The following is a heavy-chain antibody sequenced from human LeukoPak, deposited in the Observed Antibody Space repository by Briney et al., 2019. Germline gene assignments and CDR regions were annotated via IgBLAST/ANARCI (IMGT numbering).Heavy chain of an antibody. CDR2: INHSGST. CDR3: ARDFNYYARGAFDI. V-gene: IGHV4-34*01. J-gene: IGHJ3*02. Sequence: SETLSLTCAVYGGSFSGYYWSWIRQPPGKGLEWIGEINHSGSTNYNPSLKSRVTISVDRSKNQLSLKLSSVTAADTAVYYCARDFNYYARGAFDIWGQGTMVTVSS. D-gene: IGHD3-10*02. CDR1: GGSFSGYY.